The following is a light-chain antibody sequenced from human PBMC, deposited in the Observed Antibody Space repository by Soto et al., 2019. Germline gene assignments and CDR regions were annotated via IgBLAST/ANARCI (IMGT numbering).Light chain of an antibody. CDR2: EVS. J-gene: IGLJ2*01. Sequence: QSVLTQPASVSGSPGQSITISCTGTSSDVGGYQYVSWYQQYPGNPPKLVLYEVSNRPSGVSLRFSGTTSGDTASLTISGLHADDEADYYCCSYTLRSALVFGGGTKLTVL. V-gene: IGLV2-14*01. CDR3: CSYTLRSALV. CDR1: SSDVGGYQY.